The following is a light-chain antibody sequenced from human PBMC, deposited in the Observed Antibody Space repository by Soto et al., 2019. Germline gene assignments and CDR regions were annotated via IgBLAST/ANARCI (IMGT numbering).Light chain of an antibody. CDR2: GVK. CDR3: SSYTSSSTL. CDR1: GRDIGAYDY. Sequence: QSALTQPASVSGSPGQSITISCTGSGRDIGAYDYVSWYQQHPGKAPKLLIYGVKNRPSGVSYRFSASKSAFTASLTISGLQTEDEADYYCSSYTSSSTLFGTGTKVTVL. J-gene: IGLJ1*01. V-gene: IGLV2-14*01.